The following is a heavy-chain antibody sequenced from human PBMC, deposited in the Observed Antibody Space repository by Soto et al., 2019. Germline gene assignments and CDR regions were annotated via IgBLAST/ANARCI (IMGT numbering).Heavy chain of an antibody. D-gene: IGHD5-12*01. Sequence: ASVKVSCKASGYTFTGYYMHWVRQAPGQGLEWMGWINPNSGGTNYAQKFQGWVTMTRDTSISTAYMELSRLRSDDTAVYYCARDGYNYRTGGGYYYGMDVWRQRTTVTVSS. V-gene: IGHV1-2*04. CDR1: GYTFTGYY. J-gene: IGHJ6*02. CDR3: ARDGYNYRTGGGYYYGMDV. CDR2: INPNSGGT.